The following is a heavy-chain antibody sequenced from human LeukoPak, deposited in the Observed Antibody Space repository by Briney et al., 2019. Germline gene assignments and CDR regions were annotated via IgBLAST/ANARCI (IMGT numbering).Heavy chain of an antibody. CDR1: GGSIDSYY. Sequence: PSETLSLTCTVSGGSIDSYYWSWTRQPPGKGLEWIGYIYYTGSTEHHPSLKSRVTISLDTSKNQFSLKLTSVTAADTAVYYCARVYQSAEYYFDYWGQGNLVSVSS. CDR2: IYYTGST. J-gene: IGHJ4*02. D-gene: IGHD2-2*01. CDR3: ARVYQSAEYYFDY. V-gene: IGHV4-59*01.